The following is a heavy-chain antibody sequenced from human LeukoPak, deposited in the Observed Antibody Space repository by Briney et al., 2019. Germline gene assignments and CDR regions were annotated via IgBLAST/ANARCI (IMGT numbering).Heavy chain of an antibody. CDR1: GGSISSSSYY. J-gene: IGHJ4*02. CDR3: ARSRGYSYGTTFLDY. D-gene: IGHD5-18*01. V-gene: IGHV4-39*07. Sequence: SETLSLTCTVSGGSISSSSYYWGWVRQPPGKGLEWIGSIYYSGSTYYDPSLKSRVTISVDTSKNQFSLKLSSVTAADTAVYYCARSRGYSYGTTFLDYWGQGTLVTVSS. CDR2: IYYSGST.